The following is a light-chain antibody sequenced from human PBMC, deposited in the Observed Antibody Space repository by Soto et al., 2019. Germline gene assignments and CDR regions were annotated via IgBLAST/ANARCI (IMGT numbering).Light chain of an antibody. CDR1: QSISSW. CDR3: QQYDNYKPLT. J-gene: IGKJ4*01. CDR2: DAY. Sequence: DLQMTQSPSTLSSSFGDSVTITCRASQSISSWLAWYQQKPGKAPKLLIFDAYSLESGTPSRFSGRRSGTQFTLTINGLQPDDFATYYCQQYDNYKPLTCGGGTKVDIK. V-gene: IGKV1-5*01.